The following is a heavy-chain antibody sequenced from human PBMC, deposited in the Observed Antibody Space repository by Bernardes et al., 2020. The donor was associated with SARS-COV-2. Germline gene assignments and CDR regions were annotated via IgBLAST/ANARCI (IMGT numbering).Heavy chain of an antibody. J-gene: IGHJ3*02. Sequence: SVKVSCKTSGNTFTSYAVIWVRQAPGQGLECMGGIIPLFGTTNYAQNFQGRVTIAADESTSTVYMELSSLRSEDTAMYYCARSPTYPDAFDIWGQGTMVTVSS. CDR2: IIPLFGTT. V-gene: IGHV1-69*13. CDR3: ARSPTYPDAFDI. CDR1: GNTFTSYA.